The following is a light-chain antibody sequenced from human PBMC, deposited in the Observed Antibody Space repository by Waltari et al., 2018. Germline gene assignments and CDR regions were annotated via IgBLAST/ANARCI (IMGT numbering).Light chain of an antibody. V-gene: IGLV3-19*01. CDR2: GKN. CDR3: YSRDSSGDHLRV. Sequence: SSELTQDPAVSVALGQTVRITCQGDGLRGYYASWYQQKQGQAPVLVIFGKNNRPSGIPDRFSCSSSGNTFSLTITGAQAEDEADYYCYSRDSSGDHLRVFGTGTRVTVL. CDR1: GLRGYY. J-gene: IGLJ1*01.